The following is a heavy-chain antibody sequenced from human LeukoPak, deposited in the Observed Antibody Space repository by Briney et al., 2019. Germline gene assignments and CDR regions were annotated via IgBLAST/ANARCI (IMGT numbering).Heavy chain of an antibody. Sequence: ASVKVSCKASGYTFTSYDINWVRQATGQGLEWMGWMNPNSGNTGYAQKFQGRVTMTRNTSISTAYMELSSLRSEDTAVYYCARGALTMVRGAPRPGYYYCMDVWGKGTTVTVSS. CDR1: GYTFTSYD. CDR3: ARGALTMVRGAPRPGYYYCMDV. CDR2: MNPNSGNT. D-gene: IGHD3-10*01. J-gene: IGHJ6*03. V-gene: IGHV1-8*01.